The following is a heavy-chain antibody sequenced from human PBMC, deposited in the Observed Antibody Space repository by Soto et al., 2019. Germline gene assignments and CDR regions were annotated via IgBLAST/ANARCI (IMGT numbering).Heavy chain of an antibody. V-gene: IGHV3-23*01. J-gene: IGHJ4*02. Sequence: GGSLRLSCAASGFTFRDYAMSWVRQAPGKGLECVSGIDDSGANTYYADSVKGRFTISRDNSKNTLYLQMNSLRAEDTAAYHCAKETFRRHYDFDYWGQGILVTV. CDR3: AKETFRRHYDFDY. D-gene: IGHD3-22*01. CDR1: GFTFRDYA. CDR2: IDDSGANT.